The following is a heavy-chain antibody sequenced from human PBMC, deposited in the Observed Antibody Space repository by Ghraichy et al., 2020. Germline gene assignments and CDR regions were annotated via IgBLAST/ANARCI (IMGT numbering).Heavy chain of an antibody. CDR2: ISTSGSTV. D-gene: IGHD1-7*01. J-gene: IGHJ6*02. CDR1: GFTFSDYY. Sequence: GGSLRLSCAASGFTFSDYYMSWIRQAPGKGLEWVSYISTSGSTVYYADSVKGRFIISRDNVKNSLYLQMNGLRAEDTAVYYCARARWQELVMDVWGPGTTVTVSS. V-gene: IGHV3-11*01. CDR3: ARARWQELVMDV.